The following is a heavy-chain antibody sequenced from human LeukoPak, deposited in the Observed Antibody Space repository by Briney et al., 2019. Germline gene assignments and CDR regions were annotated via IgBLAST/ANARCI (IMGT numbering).Heavy chain of an antibody. V-gene: IGHV1-69*13. D-gene: IGHD6-19*01. CDR2: IIPIFGTA. Sequence: SVKVSCKASGGTFSSYAISWVRQAPGQGLEWMGGIIPIFGTANYAQKFQGRVTITADESTSTAYMELSSLRSEDTAVYYCARSPYSSGWPTDYWGQGTLVTVSS. CDR3: ARSPYSSGWPTDY. J-gene: IGHJ4*02. CDR1: GGTFSSYA.